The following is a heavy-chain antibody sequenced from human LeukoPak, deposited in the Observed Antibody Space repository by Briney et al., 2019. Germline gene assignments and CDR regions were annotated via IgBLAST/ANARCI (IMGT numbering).Heavy chain of an antibody. Sequence: GGSLRLSCAASGFTFSSYSMNWVRQAPGKGPEWVANIKQDGSEKYYVDSVKGRFTISRDNAKNSLYLQMNSLRGEGTAVYYCVRLRGWPHWVFDYWGQGTLVTVSS. D-gene: IGHD6-19*01. CDR2: IKQDGSEK. V-gene: IGHV3-7*01. J-gene: IGHJ4*02. CDR1: GFTFSSYS. CDR3: VRLRGWPHWVFDY.